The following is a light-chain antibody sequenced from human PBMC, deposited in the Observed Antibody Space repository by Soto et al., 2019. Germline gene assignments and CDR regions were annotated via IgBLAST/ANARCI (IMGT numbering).Light chain of an antibody. V-gene: IGKV2D-29*02. CDR3: MQSTQLPPT. CDR1: QSLLHITGETF. CDR2: EVS. Sequence: DVVITQTRLSLSVAPVEPASISCMCSQSLLHITGETFLFWYLQKPGQSPQLLIYEVSTRVSGVPDRFSGSGSGTDFTLEISRVETDDVGIYYCMQSTQLPPTFGQGTRLEIK. J-gene: IGKJ5*01.